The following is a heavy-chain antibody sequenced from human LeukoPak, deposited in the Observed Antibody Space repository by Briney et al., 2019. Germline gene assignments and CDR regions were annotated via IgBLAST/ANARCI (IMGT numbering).Heavy chain of an antibody. V-gene: IGHV3-23*01. Sequence: GGSLRLSCAASGFNFRGQAMSWVRQGPGKGLEWVAGISGRGETTYYADSVQGRFNISRDNSKNTLFLQVNSLRAEDTAVYYCAKDQDPHSYGSGSYAPFDYWGQGTLVTVSS. CDR1: GFNFRGQA. CDR2: ISGRGETT. CDR3: AKDQDPHSYGSGSYAPFDY. J-gene: IGHJ4*02. D-gene: IGHD3-10*01.